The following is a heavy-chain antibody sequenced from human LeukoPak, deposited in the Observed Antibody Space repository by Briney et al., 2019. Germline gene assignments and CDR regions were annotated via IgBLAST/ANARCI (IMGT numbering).Heavy chain of an antibody. CDR3: ARGLETGDHEEDAFDI. CDR1: GFTVSSNY. V-gene: IGHV3-53*01. D-gene: IGHD7-27*01. J-gene: IGHJ3*02. CDR2: IYSGGST. Sequence: GGSLRLSCAASGFTVSSNYMSWVRQAPGKGLEWVSVIYSGGSTYYADSVKGRFTISRDNSKNTLYLQMNSLRAEDTAVYYCARGLETGDHEEDAFDIWGQGTMVTVSS.